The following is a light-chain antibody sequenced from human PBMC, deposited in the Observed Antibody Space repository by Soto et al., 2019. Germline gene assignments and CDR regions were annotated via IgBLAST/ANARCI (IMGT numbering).Light chain of an antibody. Sequence: DIQMTQSPSTLPASVGDRVTITCRASQSISSWLAWYQQKPGKAPKLLIYDASSLQSGVPSRFTGRGSGTEFTLTISSLQPDDFATYYCQQYDTYSRTFGQGTKVDIK. CDR1: QSISSW. V-gene: IGKV1-5*01. CDR3: QQYDTYSRT. CDR2: DAS. J-gene: IGKJ1*01.